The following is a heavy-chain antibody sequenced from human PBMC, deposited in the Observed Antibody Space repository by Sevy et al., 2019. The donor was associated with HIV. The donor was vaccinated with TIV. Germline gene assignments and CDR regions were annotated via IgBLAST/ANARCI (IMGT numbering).Heavy chain of an antibody. CDR1: GFIFSSYE. V-gene: IGHV3-48*03. J-gene: IGHJ4*02. D-gene: IGHD4-17*01. CDR2: ISSRGSAT. CDR3: ARDLPPSATTVAHFDY. Sequence: GGSLRLSCAASGFIFSSYEMTWVRQAPGKGLEWVSSISSRGSATYYANSVMGRFTIFRDNAENSLYLQMSSLRVEDTAVYYCARDLPPSATTVAHFDYWGQGTLVTVSS.